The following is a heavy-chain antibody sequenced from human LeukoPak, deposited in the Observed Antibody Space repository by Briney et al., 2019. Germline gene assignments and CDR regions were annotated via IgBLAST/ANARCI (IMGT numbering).Heavy chain of an antibody. J-gene: IGHJ6*02. V-gene: IGHV4-59*01. CDR3: ARVKEYYDFWSGYYPPRDYYYGMDV. CDR2: IYYIGST. Sequence: PSETLSLTCTVSGGSISSYYWSWIRQPPGKGLEWIGYIYYIGSTNYNPSLNSRVTISVDTSKNQFSLKLSSVTAADTAVYYCARVKEYYDFWSGYYPPRDYYYGMDVWGQGTTVTVSS. D-gene: IGHD3-3*01. CDR1: GGSISSYY.